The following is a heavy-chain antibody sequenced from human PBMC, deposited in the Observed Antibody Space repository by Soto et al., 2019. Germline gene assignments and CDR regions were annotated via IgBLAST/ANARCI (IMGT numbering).Heavy chain of an antibody. CDR1: GFPFSSYW. J-gene: IGHJ4*01. CDR3: ERHFSIAAAGGLFDY. V-gene: IGHV3-7*01. Sequence: GGSLRRSCSASGFPFSSYWMRWVRQAQGKGLEWVANIKQDGSEKYYVDSVKGRFTISKDNAKNSLYQQMNRLRAEDTAVYYSERHFSIAAAGGLFDYWGHGTLVTV. D-gene: IGHD6-13*01. CDR2: IKQDGSEK.